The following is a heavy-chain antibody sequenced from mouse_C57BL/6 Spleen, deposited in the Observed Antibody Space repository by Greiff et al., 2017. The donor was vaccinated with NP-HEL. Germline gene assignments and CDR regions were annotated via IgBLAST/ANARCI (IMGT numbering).Heavy chain of an antibody. J-gene: IGHJ2*01. V-gene: IGHV1-82*01. Sequence: VQLQQSGPELVKPGASVKISCKASGYAFSSSWMNWVKQRPGKGLEWIGRIYPGDGDTNYNGKFKGKATLTADKSSSTAYMQLSSLTSEDSAVYFCARFSYDYEGFDYWGQGTTLTVSS. D-gene: IGHD2-4*01. CDR2: IYPGDGDT. CDR1: GYAFSSSW. CDR3: ARFSYDYEGFDY.